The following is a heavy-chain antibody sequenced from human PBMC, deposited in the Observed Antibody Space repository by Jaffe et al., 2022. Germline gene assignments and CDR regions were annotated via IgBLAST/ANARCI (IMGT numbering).Heavy chain of an antibody. CDR2: INPNSGGT. CDR3: ARDTVTGTIPNYYYYYMDV. Sequence: QVQLVQSGAEVKKPGASVKVSCKASGYTFTGYYMHWVRQAPGQGLEWMGRINPNSGGTNYAQKFQGRVTMTRDTSISTAYMELSRLRSDDTAVYYCARDTVTGTIPNYYYYYMDVWGKGTTVTVSS. CDR1: GYTFTGYY. J-gene: IGHJ6*03. V-gene: IGHV1-2*06. D-gene: IGHD1-20*01.